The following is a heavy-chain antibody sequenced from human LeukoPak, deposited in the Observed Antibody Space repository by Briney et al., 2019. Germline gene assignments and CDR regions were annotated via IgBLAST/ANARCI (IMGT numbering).Heavy chain of an antibody. J-gene: IGHJ4*02. CDR2: ISYDGSNK. CDR3: AREGWWTTFDY. CDR1: GFTFSSYA. D-gene: IGHD2-8*02. Sequence: GGSLRLSCAASGFTFSSYAMHWVRQAPGKGLEWVAVISYDGSNKYYADSVKGRFTISRDNAKNSLYLQMNSLRAEDTAVYYCAREGWWTTFDYWGQGTLVTVSS. V-gene: IGHV3-30-3*01.